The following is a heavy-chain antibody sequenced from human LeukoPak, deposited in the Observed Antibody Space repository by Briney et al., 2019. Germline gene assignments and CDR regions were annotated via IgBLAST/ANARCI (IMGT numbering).Heavy chain of an antibody. CDR3: ARQYCTSTTCYHREFDF. CDR2: IDPSSSYT. Sequence: GESLRISCKGSGYSFTSYWINWVRQMPDKGLEWMGRIDPSSSYTNYNPSFQGHVTISADKSISTAYLQWSSLKASDTSIYYCARQYCTSTTCYHREFDFWGQGTLVTVSS. J-gene: IGHJ4*02. V-gene: IGHV5-10-1*01. CDR1: GYSFTSYW. D-gene: IGHD2-2*01.